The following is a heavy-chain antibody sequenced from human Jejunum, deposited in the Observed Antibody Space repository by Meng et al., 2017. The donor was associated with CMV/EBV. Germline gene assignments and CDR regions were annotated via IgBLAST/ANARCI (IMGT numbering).Heavy chain of an antibody. J-gene: IGHJ4*02. D-gene: IGHD3-22*01. CDR2: VSGTGATT. CDR1: RFPFSPYA. CDR3: AKFRTTMIASTYDY. V-gene: IGHV3-23*01. Sequence: SRFPFSPYALRWVCQAPGKGLEWVSTVSGTGATTYYADSVKGQFTISRGNSKNTLYLQMNNLRVDDTAVYYCAKFRTTMIASTYDYWGQGILVTVSS.